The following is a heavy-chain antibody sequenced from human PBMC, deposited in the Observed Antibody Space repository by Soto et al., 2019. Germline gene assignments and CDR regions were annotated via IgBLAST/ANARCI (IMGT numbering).Heavy chain of an antibody. J-gene: IGHJ5*02. Sequence: GASVKVSCKASGYTFTSYGISWVRQAPGQGLEWMGWISAYNGNTNYAQKLQGRVTMTTDTSTSTAYMELRSLRSDDTAVYYCAREPYSSSWSWAGWFDPWGQGTLVTVSS. V-gene: IGHV1-18*01. CDR3: AREPYSSSWSWAGWFDP. D-gene: IGHD6-13*01. CDR2: ISAYNGNT. CDR1: GYTFTSYG.